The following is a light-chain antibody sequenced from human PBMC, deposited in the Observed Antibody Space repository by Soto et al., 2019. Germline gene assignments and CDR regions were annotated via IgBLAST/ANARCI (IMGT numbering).Light chain of an antibody. CDR1: QSVSSSY. Sequence: ESVWTQSTGTLSLSPGERATLSCRASQSVSSSYLAWYQQKPGQAARLLIYGASSRATGIPDRFSGSGSGTDFTLTISRLEPEDFAVYYCQQYGSSLQTFGQGTKVDIK. CDR2: GAS. V-gene: IGKV3-20*01. CDR3: QQYGSSLQT. J-gene: IGKJ1*01.